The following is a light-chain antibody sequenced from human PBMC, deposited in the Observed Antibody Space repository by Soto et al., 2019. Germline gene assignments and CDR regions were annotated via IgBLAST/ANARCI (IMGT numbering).Light chain of an antibody. CDR3: QQYGSSPVT. CDR1: QSVSSSY. Sequence: EIVLTQSPGTLSLSPGERATLSCRASQSVSSSYFAWYQPKPGQAPRLRIYGASSRATGIPDRFSGSGSGTDFTLTISRLEPEDFAVYYCQQYGSSPVTFGPGTKVDIK. J-gene: IGKJ3*01. V-gene: IGKV3-20*01. CDR2: GAS.